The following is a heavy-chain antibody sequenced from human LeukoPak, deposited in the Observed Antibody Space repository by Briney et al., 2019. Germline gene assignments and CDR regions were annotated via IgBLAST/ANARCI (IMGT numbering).Heavy chain of an antibody. CDR3: ARGFSSSWYERPFDY. CDR2: INHSGST. V-gene: IGHV4-34*01. D-gene: IGHD6-13*01. Sequence: SETLSLTCAVYGGSFSGYYWSWIRQPPGKGLEWIGEINHSGSTNYNPSLKSRVTISVDTSKNQFSLKLSSVTAADTAVYYCARGFSSSWYERPFDYWGQGTLVTVSS. J-gene: IGHJ4*02. CDR1: GGSFSGYY.